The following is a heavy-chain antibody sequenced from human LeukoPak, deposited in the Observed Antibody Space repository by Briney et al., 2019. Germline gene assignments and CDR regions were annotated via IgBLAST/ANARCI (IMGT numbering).Heavy chain of an antibody. D-gene: IGHD3-3*01. CDR1: GYTFTIYY. V-gene: IGHV1-46*01. Sequence: ASVTVSFTSSGYTFTIYYMHWVRHAPGQGLEWMGIINPSGGSTSYAQQFQGRVTITRDTTTSTVYMRLSSLRSEDTAVYYGARGLQRITIFGVVKNGDYWSQGTLVTVSA. J-gene: IGHJ4*02. CDR2: INPSGGST. CDR3: ARGLQRITIFGVVKNGDY.